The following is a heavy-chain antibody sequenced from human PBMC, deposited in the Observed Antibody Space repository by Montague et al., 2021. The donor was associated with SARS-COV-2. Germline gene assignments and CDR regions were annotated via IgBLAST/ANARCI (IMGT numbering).Heavy chain of an antibody. CDR1: GFSPSTSGVG. J-gene: IGHJ3*02. CDR2: IYWDDGK. Sequence: PALVKPTQTLTLTCTFSGFSPSTSGVGVGWIRQPPGKALEWLALIYWDDGKRYSPSLKSRLTITKDTSKNQVVLTMTNMDPVDTATYYCAHRRGLLLSDAFDIWGQGTMVTVSS. CDR3: AHRRGLLLSDAFDI. D-gene: IGHD1-26*01. V-gene: IGHV2-5*02.